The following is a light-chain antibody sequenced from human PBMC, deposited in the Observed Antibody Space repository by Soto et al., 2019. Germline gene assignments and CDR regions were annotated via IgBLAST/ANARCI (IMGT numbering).Light chain of an antibody. J-gene: IGLJ2*01. Sequence: QSALTQPASVSGSPGQSITISCTGTSSDAGSYNLVSWYQQHPGKAPKLMIYEGSKRPSGVSNRFSGSKSGNTASLTISGLQAEDEAEYYCCSYAGSSTYVVFGGGTQLTVL. V-gene: IGLV2-23*01. CDR1: SSDAGSYNL. CDR3: CSYAGSSTYVV. CDR2: EGS.